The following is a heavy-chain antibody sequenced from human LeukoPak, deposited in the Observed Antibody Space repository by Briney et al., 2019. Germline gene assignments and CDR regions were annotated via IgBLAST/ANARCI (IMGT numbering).Heavy chain of an antibody. Sequence: PSETLSLTCTVSGGSISSYYWSWIRQPPGKGLEWIGYIYYSGSTNYNPSLKSRVTISGDTSKNQFSLKLRSVTAADTAVYYCARDGSGYYGSGSYYYYMDVWGKGTTVTISS. D-gene: IGHD3-10*01. CDR3: ARDGSGYYGSGSYYYYMDV. CDR2: IYYSGST. V-gene: IGHV4-59*01. J-gene: IGHJ6*03. CDR1: GGSISSYY.